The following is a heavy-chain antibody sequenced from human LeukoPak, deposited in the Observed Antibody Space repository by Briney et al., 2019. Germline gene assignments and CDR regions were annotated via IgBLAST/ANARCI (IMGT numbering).Heavy chain of an antibody. CDR1: GGSFSGYY. J-gene: IGHJ4*02. CDR3: ARGLARYCSSTSCYDEGMAYFDY. Sequence: PSETLSLTCAVYGGSFSGYYWSWIRQPPGKGLEWIGEINHSGSTNYNPSLKSRVTISVDTSKNQFSLKLSSVTAADTAVYYCARGLARYCSSTSCYDEGMAYFDYWGQGTLVTVFS. D-gene: IGHD2-2*01. V-gene: IGHV4-34*01. CDR2: INHSGST.